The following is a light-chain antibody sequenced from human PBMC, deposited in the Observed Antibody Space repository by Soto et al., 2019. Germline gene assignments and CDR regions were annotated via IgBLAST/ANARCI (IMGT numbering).Light chain of an antibody. Sequence: DIPMTQSPSTLSASVGDRITITCRASQGISRWLVWYQQKPGKAPNLLIYKASSLESGVPSRFSGSGSGTEFTLTISSLQPDDFATYYCQQYNTYPLTFGGGTKVEIK. J-gene: IGKJ4*01. CDR3: QQYNTYPLT. CDR1: QGISRW. CDR2: KAS. V-gene: IGKV1-5*03.